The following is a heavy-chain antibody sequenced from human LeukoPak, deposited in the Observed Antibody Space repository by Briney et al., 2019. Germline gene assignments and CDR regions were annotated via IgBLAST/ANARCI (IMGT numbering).Heavy chain of an antibody. CDR1: GGSLSSYY. CDR3: ARIEGSNWQWLGYFDY. D-gene: IGHD6-19*01. CDR2: IYYSGST. J-gene: IGHJ4*02. V-gene: IGHV4-59*08. Sequence: SETLSLTCTVSGGSLSSYYWSWIRQPPGKGLEWIGYIYYSGSTNYNPSLKSRVTISVDTSKNQFSLKLSSVTAADTAVYYCARIEGSNWQWLGYFDYWGQGTLVTVSS.